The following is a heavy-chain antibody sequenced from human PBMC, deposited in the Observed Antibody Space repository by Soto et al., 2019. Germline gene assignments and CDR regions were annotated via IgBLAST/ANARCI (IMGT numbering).Heavy chain of an antibody. D-gene: IGHD3-3*01. V-gene: IGHV1-46*03. Sequence: ASVKVSCKASGYTFTSYYMHWVRQAPGQGLEWMGIINPSGGSTSYAQKFQGRVTMTRDTSTSTVYMELSSLRSEDTAVYYCARGGPRDFWSGYYQHWYFDLWGRGTLVTVS. J-gene: IGHJ2*01. CDR2: INPSGGST. CDR1: GYTFTSYY. CDR3: ARGGPRDFWSGYYQHWYFDL.